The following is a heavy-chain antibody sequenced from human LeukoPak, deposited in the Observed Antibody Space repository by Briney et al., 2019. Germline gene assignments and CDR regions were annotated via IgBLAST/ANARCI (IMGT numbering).Heavy chain of an antibody. V-gene: IGHV4-30-4*01. D-gene: IGHD3-16*01. Sequence: SETLSLTSTVSGVSINTGDYHWTWIRQAPGKGLEWIGDIYYSGITYYNPSFKSLVAISVDTSADQFSLELTSVTAADTAMYFCARERGGGFNYFDYWGQGALVTVSS. J-gene: IGHJ4*02. CDR3: ARERGGGFNYFDY. CDR1: GVSINTGDYH. CDR2: IYYSGIT.